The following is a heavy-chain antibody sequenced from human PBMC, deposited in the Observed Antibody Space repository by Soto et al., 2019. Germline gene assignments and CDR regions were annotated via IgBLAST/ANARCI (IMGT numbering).Heavy chain of an antibody. J-gene: IGHJ4*02. CDR3: ASEAVDGYNLPPSHFDY. Sequence: GGSLRLSCAASGFTFSSYSMNWVRQAPGKGLEWVSYISSSSSTIYYADSVKGRFTISRDNAKNSLYLQMNSLRDEDTAVYYCASEAVDGYNLPPSHFDYWGQGTLVTVSS. CDR1: GFTFSSYS. V-gene: IGHV3-48*02. D-gene: IGHD5-12*01. CDR2: ISSSSSTI.